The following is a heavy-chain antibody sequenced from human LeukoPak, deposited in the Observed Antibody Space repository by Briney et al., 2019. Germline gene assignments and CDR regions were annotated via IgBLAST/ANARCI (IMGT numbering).Heavy chain of an antibody. D-gene: IGHD6-19*01. J-gene: IGHJ4*02. Sequence: PETLSLTRAVYGGSFSGYYWSWIRQPPGKGLEWIGEINHSGSTNYNPSLKSRVTISVDTSKNQFSLKLSSVTAADTAVYYCARGIAVAGKYSLDYWGQGTLVTVSS. CDR3: ARGIAVAGKYSLDY. CDR1: GGSFSGYY. CDR2: INHSGST. V-gene: IGHV4-34*01.